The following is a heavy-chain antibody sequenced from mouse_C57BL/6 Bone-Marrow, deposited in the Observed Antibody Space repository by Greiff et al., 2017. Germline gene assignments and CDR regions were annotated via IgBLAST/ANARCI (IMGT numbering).Heavy chain of an antibody. CDR3: ARKSSYGNLYFDY. J-gene: IGHJ2*01. CDR1: GFSLTSYA. D-gene: IGHD2-10*01. CDR2: IWTGGGT. V-gene: IGHV2-9-1*01. Sequence: VNVVESGPGLVAPSQSLSITCTVSGFSLTSYAISWVRQPPGKGLEWLGVIWTGGGTNYNSAVKSRLSISKDNSKSQVFLKMNSLQTDDTARYYCARKSSYGNLYFDYWGQGTTLTVSS.